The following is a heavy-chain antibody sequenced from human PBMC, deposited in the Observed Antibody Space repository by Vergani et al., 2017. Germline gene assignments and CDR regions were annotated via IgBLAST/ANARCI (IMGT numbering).Heavy chain of an antibody. CDR1: GFTFDYYT. J-gene: IGHJ6*02. CDR2: ISWDGGST. V-gene: IGHV3-43*01. D-gene: IGHD6-19*01. Sequence: EVQLVESGGVVVQPGGSLRLSCAASGFTFDYYTMHWVRQASGKGLEWVSLISWDGGSTYYADSVKGRFTISRDNSKNSLYLQMNSLRTEDTALYYCAKEISGGAEDYYYYYGMDGWGQGTTVTVSS. CDR3: AKEISGGAEDYYYYYGMDG.